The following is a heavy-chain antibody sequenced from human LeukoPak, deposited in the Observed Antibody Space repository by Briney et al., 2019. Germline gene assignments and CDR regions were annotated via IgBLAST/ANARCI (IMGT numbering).Heavy chain of an antibody. V-gene: IGHV3-15*01. Sequence: GGSLRLSCAASGFTFSNAWMSWVRQAPGKGLEWVCRIKSKTDGGTADYAAPVKGRFTISRDDSKNTLYLQMNSLKTEDTAVYYCTTDRDYGDYGRYFDYWGQGTLVTVSS. D-gene: IGHD4-17*01. CDR2: IKSKTDGGTA. CDR3: TTDRDYGDYGRYFDY. J-gene: IGHJ4*02. CDR1: GFTFSNAW.